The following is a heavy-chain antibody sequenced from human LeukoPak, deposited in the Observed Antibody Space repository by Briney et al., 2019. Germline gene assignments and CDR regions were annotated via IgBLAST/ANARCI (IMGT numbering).Heavy chain of an antibody. J-gene: IGHJ6*04. V-gene: IGHV4-38-2*01. CDR3: ASGYCSSTSCSAGMDV. CDR2: IYHSGST. CDR1: GYSISSGYY. D-gene: IGHD2-2*01. Sequence: SETLSLTCAVSGYSISSGYYWGWIRQPPGKGLELIGSIYHSGSTYYNPSLKSRVTISVDTSKNQFSLKLSSVTAADTAVYYCASGYCSSTSCSAGMDVWGKGTTVTVSS.